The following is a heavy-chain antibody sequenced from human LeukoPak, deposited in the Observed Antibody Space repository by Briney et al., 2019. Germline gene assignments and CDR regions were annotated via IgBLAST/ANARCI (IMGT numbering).Heavy chain of an antibody. D-gene: IGHD3-10*01. CDR3: ARSRELPVIDY. CDR1: GGSISSSIYY. J-gene: IGHJ4*02. Sequence: SETLSLTCTVSGGSISSSIYYWAWIRQSPGKGLEWIGSIFHTGSTYDNPSLKSRVTISVDTSKKQFSLKLRSVTAADTAVYCCARSRELPVIDYWGQGTLVTVAS. V-gene: IGHV4-39*07. CDR2: IFHTGST.